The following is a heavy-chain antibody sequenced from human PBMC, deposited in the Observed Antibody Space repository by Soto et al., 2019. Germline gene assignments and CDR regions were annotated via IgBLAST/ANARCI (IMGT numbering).Heavy chain of an antibody. V-gene: IGHV3-30-3*01. CDR1: GFTFSSYA. D-gene: IGHD2-15*01. CDR3: ARDPPIVVVVAATPYFDY. CDR2: ISYDGSNK. Sequence: QVQLVESGGGVVQPGRSLRLSCAASGFTFSSYAMHWVRQAPGKGLEWVAVISYDGSNKYYADSVKGRFTISRDNSNNTLYLQMNSLRAEGTAVYYCARDPPIVVVVAATPYFDYWGQGNLVNVSS. J-gene: IGHJ4*02.